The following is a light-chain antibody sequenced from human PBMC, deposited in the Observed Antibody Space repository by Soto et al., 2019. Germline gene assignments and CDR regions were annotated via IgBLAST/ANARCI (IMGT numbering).Light chain of an antibody. Sequence: EIVLTQSPGTLSLSPGEGATLSCRASQSVNSNYFACYQQKPGQAPRLLIYGASNRATGIPDRFSGSGSGTESTLFTSRLEPEDFAVYYCQQYGSAYTFGQGTKLEIK. CDR3: QQYGSAYT. V-gene: IGKV3-20*01. J-gene: IGKJ2*01. CDR1: QSVNSNY. CDR2: GAS.